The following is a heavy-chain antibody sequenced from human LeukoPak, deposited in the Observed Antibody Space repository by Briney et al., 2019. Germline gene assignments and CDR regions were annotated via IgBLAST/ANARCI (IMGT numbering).Heavy chain of an antibody. D-gene: IGHD5-24*01. V-gene: IGHV3-7*01. Sequence: GGSLRLSCAASGFTFSIYWMTCVPQAPGKGLEWVANIKEDGSVKYYVDSVKGRFTISRDNAKKSLYLQMNNLRGEDTAVYFCARRWKLSLDVWGQGTTVTVSS. J-gene: IGHJ6*02. CDR2: IKEDGSVK. CDR1: GFTFSIYW. CDR3: ARRWKLSLDV.